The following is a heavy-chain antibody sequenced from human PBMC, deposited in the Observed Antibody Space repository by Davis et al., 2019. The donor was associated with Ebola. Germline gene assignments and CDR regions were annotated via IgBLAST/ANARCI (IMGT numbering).Heavy chain of an antibody. CDR3: VKDTSSIWFDI. D-gene: IGHD6-13*01. V-gene: IGHV3-23*01. CDR1: GFIFRNYV. CDR2: LSGNLIYT. J-gene: IGHJ3*02. Sequence: GESLKISCAASGFIFRNYVMNWVRQAPGKGLEWVSSLSGNLIYTNYADSVKGRFTISRDNSKNTLHLQMNSLRVEDTAIYYCVKDTSSIWFDIWGQGTNVTVSS.